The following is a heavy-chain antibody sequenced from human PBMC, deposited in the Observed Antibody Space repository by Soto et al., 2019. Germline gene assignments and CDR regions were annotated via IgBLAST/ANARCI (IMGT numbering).Heavy chain of an antibody. CDR2: IDPSDSYT. J-gene: IGHJ4*02. Sequence: GESLKISCQGSGYSFTSYWISWVRQMPGKGLEWMGRIDPSDSYTNYSPSFQGHVTISADKSISTAYLQWSSLKASDTAMYYCASQDYDILTGYYDWGQGTLVTVSS. D-gene: IGHD3-9*01. V-gene: IGHV5-10-1*01. CDR1: GYSFTSYW. CDR3: ASQDYDILTGYYD.